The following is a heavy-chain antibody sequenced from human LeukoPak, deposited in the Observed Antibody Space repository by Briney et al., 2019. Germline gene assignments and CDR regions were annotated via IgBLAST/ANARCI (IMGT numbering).Heavy chain of an antibody. CDR3: ARQPPESGYFPHYYYYMDV. CDR2: ISAYNGNT. CDR1: GYTFTSYG. J-gene: IGHJ6*03. Sequence: ASVKVSCKASGYTFTSYGISWVRQAPGQGLEWMGWISAYNGNTNYAQKLQGRVTMTTDTSTSTAYMELRSLRSDDTAVYYCARQPPESGYFPHYYYYMDVWGKGTTVTVSS. D-gene: IGHD3-3*01. V-gene: IGHV1-18*01.